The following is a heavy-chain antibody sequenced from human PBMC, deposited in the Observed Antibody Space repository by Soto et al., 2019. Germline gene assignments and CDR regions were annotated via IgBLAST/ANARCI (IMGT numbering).Heavy chain of an antibody. J-gene: IGHJ4*02. Sequence: PGGSLRLSCAASGFSFSSYEMNWVRQAPGKGLEWLSYISSSGNTIYYVDSVKGRFTISRDNAKNSLSLQMNSLRAEDTAVYFCAREDSLKAWGFDYWGQGILVTVSS. CDR2: ISSSGNTI. CDR1: GFSFSSYE. D-gene: IGHD3-16*01. V-gene: IGHV3-48*03. CDR3: AREDSLKAWGFDY.